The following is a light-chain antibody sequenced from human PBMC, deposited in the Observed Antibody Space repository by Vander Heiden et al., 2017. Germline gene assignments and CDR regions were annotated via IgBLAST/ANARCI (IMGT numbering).Light chain of an antibody. CDR1: QGISSY. V-gene: IGKV1-8*01. J-gene: IGKJ4*01. Sequence: AIRMTQSPSSFSASTGDRVTITCRASQGISSYLAWYQQKPGKAPKLLIYAASNLQSGVPSRFSGSGSGTDFTLTISSLKAEDSATYYCQQNYSYPLTFGGGTKVEIK. CDR2: AAS. CDR3: QQNYSYPLT.